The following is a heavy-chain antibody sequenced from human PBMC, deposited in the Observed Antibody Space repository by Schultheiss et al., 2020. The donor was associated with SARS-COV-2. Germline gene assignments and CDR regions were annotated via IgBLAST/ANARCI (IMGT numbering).Heavy chain of an antibody. CDR2: IIPIFGRA. Sequence: SVKVSCKASGGTFSSYAISWVRQAPGQGLEWMGGIIPIFGRANYAQKFQGRVTMTRDTSTSTVYMELSSLRSDDTAVYYCATERPPGIVVVDAFDIWGQGTMVTVSS. CDR1: GGTFSSYA. CDR3: ATERPPGIVVVDAFDI. J-gene: IGHJ3*02. V-gene: IGHV1-69*05. D-gene: IGHD6-19*01.